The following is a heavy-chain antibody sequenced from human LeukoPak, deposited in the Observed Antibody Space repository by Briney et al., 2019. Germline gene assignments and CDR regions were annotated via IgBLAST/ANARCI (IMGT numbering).Heavy chain of an antibody. CDR2: VYYSGST. D-gene: IGHD3-3*01. J-gene: IGHJ4*02. CDR3: ARDYDFWSGDDY. V-gene: IGHV4-59*02. Sequence: SETLSLTCTVSGGSVSNYYWSWIRQPPGKGLEYIGHVYYSGSTDYNPSLKSRLAISVDNSMNQFSLELSSVTAADTAVYYCARDYDFWSGDDYWGQGTLVTVSS. CDR1: GGSVSNYY.